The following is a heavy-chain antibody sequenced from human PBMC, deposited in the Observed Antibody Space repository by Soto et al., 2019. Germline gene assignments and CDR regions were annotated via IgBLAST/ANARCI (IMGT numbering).Heavy chain of an antibody. CDR3: ARRGSGSYYDY. V-gene: IGHV3-23*01. CDR2: ISGSGGST. Sequence: EVQLLESGGGLVQPGGSLRPSCAASGFTFSSYAMRWVRQAPGKGLEWVSAISGSGGSTYYADSVKGRFTISRDNSKNTLYLQMNSLRAEDTAVYYCARRGSGSYYDYWGQGTLVIVSS. D-gene: IGHD1-26*01. CDR1: GFTFSSYA. J-gene: IGHJ4*02.